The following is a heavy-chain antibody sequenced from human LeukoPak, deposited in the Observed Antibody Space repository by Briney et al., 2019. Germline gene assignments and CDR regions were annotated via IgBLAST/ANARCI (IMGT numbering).Heavy chain of an antibody. CDR3: ASDSSGYYND. Sequence: SETLSLTCTVSGGFISSYYWRWLRQPGGKGLEWFVRIYTSGSTNYSPSLKSRVTMSVDTSKNQFSLKLSSVTAADTAVYYCASDSSGYYNDWGEGTLVTVAS. D-gene: IGHD3-22*01. J-gene: IGHJ4*02. V-gene: IGHV4-4*07. CDR1: GGFISSYY. CDR2: IYTSGST.